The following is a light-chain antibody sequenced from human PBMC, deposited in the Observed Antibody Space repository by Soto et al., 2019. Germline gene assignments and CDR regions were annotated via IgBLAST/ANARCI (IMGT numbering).Light chain of an antibody. CDR3: CSYTTSNTRQIV. V-gene: IGLV2-14*01. J-gene: IGLJ1*01. Sequence: QSVVTQPASVSGSPGQSITISCTGTSSEVGGYNYVSWYQQQPGKAPKFMIYDVTNRPSGVSNRFSGSKSGNTASLTISGLQAEDEADYYCCSYTTSNTRQIVFGTGTKVTVL. CDR2: DVT. CDR1: SSEVGGYNY.